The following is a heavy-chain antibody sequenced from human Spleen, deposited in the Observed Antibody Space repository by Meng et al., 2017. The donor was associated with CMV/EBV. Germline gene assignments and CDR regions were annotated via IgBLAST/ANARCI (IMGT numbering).Heavy chain of an antibody. CDR1: GFTFSSYA. CDR2: IRYDGSNK. D-gene: IGHD1-26*01. Sequence: CAASGFTFSSYAMHWVRQAPGKGLEWVAFIRYDGSNKYYADSVKGRFTISRDNSKNTLYLQMNSLRAEDTAVYYCAKDGASYGAFDIWGQGTMVTVSS. CDR3: AKDGASYGAFDI. J-gene: IGHJ3*02. V-gene: IGHV3-30*02.